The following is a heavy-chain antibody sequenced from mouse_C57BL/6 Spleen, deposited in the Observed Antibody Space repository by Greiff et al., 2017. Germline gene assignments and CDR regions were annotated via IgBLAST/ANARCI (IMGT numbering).Heavy chain of an antibody. CDR3: ARFYYDPYYAMDY. V-gene: IGHV1-52*01. J-gene: IGHJ4*01. CDR2: IDPSDSET. CDR1: GYTFTSYW. D-gene: IGHD2-4*01. Sequence: QVQLQQPGAELVRPGSSVKLSCKASGYTFTSYWMHWVKQRPIQGLEWIGNIDPSDSETHYNQKFKDKATLTVDKSSSTAYMQLSSLTSEDSAVYYCARFYYDPYYAMDYWGQGTSVTVSS.